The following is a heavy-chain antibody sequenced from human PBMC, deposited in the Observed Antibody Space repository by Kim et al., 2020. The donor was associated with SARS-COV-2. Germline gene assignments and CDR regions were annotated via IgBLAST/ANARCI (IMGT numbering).Heavy chain of an antibody. D-gene: IGHD6-19*01. CDR3: AKDAQWLVNWFDP. CDR2: ISYDGSNK. CDR1: GFTFSSYG. Sequence: GGSLRLSCAASGFTFSSYGMHWVRQAPGKGLEWVAVISYDGSNKYYADSVKGRFTISRDNSKNTLYLQMNSLRAEDTAVYYCAKDAQWLVNWFDPWGQGTLVTVSS. V-gene: IGHV3-30*18. J-gene: IGHJ5*02.